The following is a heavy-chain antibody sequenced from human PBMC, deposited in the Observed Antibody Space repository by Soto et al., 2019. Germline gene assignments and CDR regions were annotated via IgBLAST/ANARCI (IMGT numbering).Heavy chain of an antibody. CDR2: IYDVDGS. D-gene: IGHD1-1*01. CDR1: GLTISGKKY. J-gene: IGHJ3*01. Sequence: DVQLVESGGGWIQPGESLRLSCAAFGLTISGKKYVAWVRQAPWKGLEWVSGIYDVDGSFDADSVRGRFTTSSDNYKTTVYLQMNDRRPDDAAVDYFATWHEREHAYDVWGQGTTVTVSS. CDR3: ATWHEREHAYDV. V-gene: IGHV3-53*01.